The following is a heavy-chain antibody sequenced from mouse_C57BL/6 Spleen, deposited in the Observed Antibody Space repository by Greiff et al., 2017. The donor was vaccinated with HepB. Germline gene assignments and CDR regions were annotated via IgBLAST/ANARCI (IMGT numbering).Heavy chain of an antibody. D-gene: IGHD2-3*01. J-gene: IGHJ2*01. CDR2: ISYDGSN. V-gene: IGHV3-6*01. CDR3: ARGGGYYVCFDY. CDR1: GYSITSGYY. Sequence: EVKLQESGPGLVKPSQSLSLTCSVPGYSITSGYYWNWIRQFPGNKLEWMGYISYDGSNNYNPSLKNRISITRDTSKNQFFLKLNSVTTEDTATYYCARGGGYYVCFDYWGQGTTLTVSS.